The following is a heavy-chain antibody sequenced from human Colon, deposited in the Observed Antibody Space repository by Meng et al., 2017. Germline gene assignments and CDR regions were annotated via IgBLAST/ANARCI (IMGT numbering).Heavy chain of an antibody. D-gene: IGHD1-26*01. CDR3: ARVLFSGRYPSGY. V-gene: IGHV1-2*06. Sequence: QVQLVQSGAGVTKPWASVTFPCTASGYTFSDYHMRWMRQAPGQGLEWMGRIDPNSGGTNYAQKLQRRVTMTSDTSITTACMELSRLRSDDTAVYYCARVLFSGRYPSGYWGQGTLVTVSS. J-gene: IGHJ4*02. CDR2: IDPNSGGT. CDR1: GYTFSDYH.